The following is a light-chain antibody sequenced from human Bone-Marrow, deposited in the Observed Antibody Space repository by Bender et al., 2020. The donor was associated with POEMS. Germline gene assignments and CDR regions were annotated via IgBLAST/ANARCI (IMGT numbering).Light chain of an antibody. J-gene: IGLJ2*01. CDR2: EVS. CDR1: SSDVGAYNY. V-gene: IGLV2-14*01. Sequence: QSALTQPASVSGSPGQSITISCTGTSSDVGAYNYVSWYQQHPGKAPKLLIYEVSQRPAGVVSRFSGSKAGSTASLTICGLHSEDEADYYCSSYTYHSTVVFGGGTKLTVL. CDR3: SSYTYHSTVV.